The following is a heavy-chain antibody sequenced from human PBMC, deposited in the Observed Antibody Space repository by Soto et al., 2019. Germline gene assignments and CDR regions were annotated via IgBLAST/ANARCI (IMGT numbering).Heavy chain of an antibody. CDR1: GYAFSSYA. J-gene: IGHJ6*02. CDR3: ARDGGDCGYRLAYYYYIGMDV. V-gene: IGHV1-3*05. CDR2: INVGSGNT. Sequence: QVQLVQSGAEEKKPGASVKVSCKASGYAFSSYAMHWVRQAPGQRLEWMGWINVGSGNTDYSQNFQDRITITRDTSARTVYMELSGLRSEDTAVYYCARDGGDCGYRLAYYYYIGMDVWGQGTTVTVSS. D-gene: IGHD2-21*02.